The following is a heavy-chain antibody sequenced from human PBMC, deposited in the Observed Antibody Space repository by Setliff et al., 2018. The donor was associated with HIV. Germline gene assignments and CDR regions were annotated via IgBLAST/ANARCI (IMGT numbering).Heavy chain of an antibody. D-gene: IGHD3-3*01. J-gene: IGHJ4*02. V-gene: IGHV4-4*08. Sequence: SETLSLTCTVXGASISTYYGSWHRQPPGKGLEWIGYTHISGITNYNPSLKSRLTISVDTSKTQFSLKLNSVTAADTAVYYCARGYYNFWSGYPPLDYWGQGTLVTVSS. CDR3: ARGYYNFWSGYPPLDY. CDR2: THISGIT. CDR1: GASISTYY.